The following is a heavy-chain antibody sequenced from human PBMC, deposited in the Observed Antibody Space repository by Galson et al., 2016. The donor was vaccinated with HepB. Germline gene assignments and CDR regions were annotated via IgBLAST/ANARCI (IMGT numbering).Heavy chain of an antibody. CDR3: ARQQVGNNWFGP. J-gene: IGHJ5*02. D-gene: IGHD6-6*01. Sequence: QVLLQESGPGLVKPSETLSLTCTVSGVSISGYYWSWIRQSPGKGLEWIGYIYNNGRTNYNPSLMSLVTISVCMSRNKITLNVRAMTAADTAEYDCARQQVGNNWFGPWGQGTLVTVSS. CDR1: GVSISGYY. CDR2: IYNNGRT. V-gene: IGHV4-59*01.